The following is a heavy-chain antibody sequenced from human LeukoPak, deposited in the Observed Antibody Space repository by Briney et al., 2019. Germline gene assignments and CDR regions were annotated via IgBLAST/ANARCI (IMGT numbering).Heavy chain of an antibody. Sequence: ASVKVSCKGSGYSFNNYGISWVRQAPGQGREWVGWISGYNGNTNYAQLIQGRVTMTTDAYTSTAYMEVRSLRSDDTAVYYCARGYKGSDSSGYYFVHFDHWGQGTLVTVSS. D-gene: IGHD3-22*01. CDR2: ISGYNGNT. J-gene: IGHJ4*02. CDR1: GYSFNNYG. CDR3: ARGYKGSDSSGYYFVHFDH. V-gene: IGHV1-18*01.